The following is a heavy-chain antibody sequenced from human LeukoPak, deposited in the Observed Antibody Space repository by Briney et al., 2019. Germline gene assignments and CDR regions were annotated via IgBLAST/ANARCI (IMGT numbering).Heavy chain of an antibody. J-gene: IGHJ4*02. D-gene: IGHD3-10*01. CDR3: ATNYYGSGSYTYYFDY. Sequence: SVKVSCKASGGTFSSYTISWVRQAPEQGLEWMGRIIPILGIANYAQKFQGRVTITADKSTSTAYMELSSLRSEDTAVYYCATNYYGSGSYTYYFDYWGQGTLVTVSS. CDR2: IIPILGIA. CDR1: GGTFSSYT. V-gene: IGHV1-69*02.